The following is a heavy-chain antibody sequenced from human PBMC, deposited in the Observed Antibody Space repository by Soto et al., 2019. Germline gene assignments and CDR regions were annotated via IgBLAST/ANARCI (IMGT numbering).Heavy chain of an antibody. Sequence: EVQLLQSGGGLVQPGGSLRLSCAASGFTFTSYSMTWVRQTPGKGLEWVAAVNPGGYSTYYADSVKGRFTIPRDNSNKTLYLQMNSLRAEDSAVYYCAKDLRAGSGYEFDYRAQATLVTVSS. V-gene: IGHV3-23*01. CDR2: VNPGGYST. J-gene: IGHJ4*02. CDR3: AKDLRAGSGYEFDY. D-gene: IGHD5-12*01. CDR1: GFTFTSYS.